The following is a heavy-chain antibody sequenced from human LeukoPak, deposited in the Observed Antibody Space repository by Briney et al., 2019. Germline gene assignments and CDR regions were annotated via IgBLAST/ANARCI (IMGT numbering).Heavy chain of an antibody. D-gene: IGHD3-16*01. J-gene: IGHJ4*02. CDR3: AKDYDNVWGTFEN. Sequence: GGSLRLSCAASGFTFDDSGMHWVRQAPGKGLEWVAFIRYDGINKFYGDSVQGRFTISRDNSKNTLYLQMNSLRGEDTAVYYCAKDYDNVWGTFENWGQGILVTVSS. V-gene: IGHV3-30*02. CDR1: GFTFDDSG. CDR2: IRYDGINK.